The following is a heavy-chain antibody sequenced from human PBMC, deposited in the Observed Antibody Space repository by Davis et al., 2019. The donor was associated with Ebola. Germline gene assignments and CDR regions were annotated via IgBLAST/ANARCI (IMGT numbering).Heavy chain of an antibody. CDR2: ISSSSSYI. CDR1: GFTFSSYS. V-gene: IGHV3-21*01. D-gene: IGHD6-19*01. J-gene: IGHJ4*02. CDR3: ASAISVGGHK. Sequence: GESLKISCAASGFTFSSYSMNWVRQAPGKGLEWVSSISSSSSYIYYADSVKGRFTISRDNAKNSLYLQMNSLRAEDTAIYYCASAISVGGHKWGQGTLVTVSS.